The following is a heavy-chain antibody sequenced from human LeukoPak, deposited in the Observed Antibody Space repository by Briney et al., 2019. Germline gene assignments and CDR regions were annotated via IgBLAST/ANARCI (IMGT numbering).Heavy chain of an antibody. D-gene: IGHD4-17*01. CDR3: ARDKAGGSVTTSFDY. CDR2: IDSDGSST. J-gene: IGHJ4*02. CDR1: RFTFSSYL. Sequence: PGGSLRVSSAAPRFTFSSYLMHSVRQAPGKGLVWVSRIDSDGSSTSYADSVRGRFTISRDNAKNTLYLQMNSLRAEDTAVYYGARDKAGGSVTTSFDYWAQETLVSVFS. V-gene: IGHV3-74*01.